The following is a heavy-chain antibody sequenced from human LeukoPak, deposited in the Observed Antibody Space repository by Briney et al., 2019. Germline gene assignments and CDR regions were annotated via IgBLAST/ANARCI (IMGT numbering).Heavy chain of an antibody. CDR3: ARGNAVGTREYFDY. V-gene: IGHV4-31*03. Sequence: LSLXXXVSXXSXSSGGYYWSWIRXHPGKGLEWIGYIYYSGSTYYNPSLKSRVTISVHTSKNQFSLKLSSVTAADTAVYYCARGNAVGTREYFDYWGQGTLVTVSS. CDR2: IYYSGST. CDR1: XXSXSSGGYY. J-gene: IGHJ4*02. D-gene: IGHD6-19*01.